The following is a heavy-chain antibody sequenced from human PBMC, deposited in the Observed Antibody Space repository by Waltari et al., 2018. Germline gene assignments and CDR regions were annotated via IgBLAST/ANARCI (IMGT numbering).Heavy chain of an antibody. CDR2: IYYSGST. D-gene: IGHD2-8*01. Sequence: QLQLQESGPGLVKPSETLSLTCTVSGGSISSSSYYWGWIRQPPGKGLEWIGSIYYSGSTYCNPTLKSRVTISVDTSKNQFSLKLSSVTAADTAVYYCAREGGLMDDAFDIWGQGTMVTVSS. CDR3: AREGGLMDDAFDI. J-gene: IGHJ3*02. CDR1: GGSISSSSYY. V-gene: IGHV4-39*02.